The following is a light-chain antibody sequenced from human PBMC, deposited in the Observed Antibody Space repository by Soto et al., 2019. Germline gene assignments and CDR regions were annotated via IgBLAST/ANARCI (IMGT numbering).Light chain of an antibody. V-gene: IGKV1-39*01. Sequence: DIQLTQSPSSLSAFVGARVTLTWIASQSISNYLNWYQRKPGKAPQLLIYAASTLQGGVPSRFSGSGSGTDFTLTISSLQPEDFATYYCQQSYSTPPTFGQGTKVDIK. CDR1: QSISNY. CDR3: QQSYSTPPT. CDR2: AAS. J-gene: IGKJ1*01.